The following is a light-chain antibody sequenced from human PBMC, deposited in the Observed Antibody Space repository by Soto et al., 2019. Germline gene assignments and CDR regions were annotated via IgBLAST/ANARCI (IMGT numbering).Light chain of an antibody. CDR1: QSVSSSY. J-gene: IGKJ1*01. CDR2: GAS. CDR3: QQYGSSPQK. Sequence: EIVLTQSPGTLSLSPGERATLSCRASQSVSSSYLAWYQQKPGQAPRLLIYGASSRATGIPDRFSGSGSGTDFTLTISRLEPEDFAVYYCQQYGSSPQKLGQGTKVDSK. V-gene: IGKV3-20*01.